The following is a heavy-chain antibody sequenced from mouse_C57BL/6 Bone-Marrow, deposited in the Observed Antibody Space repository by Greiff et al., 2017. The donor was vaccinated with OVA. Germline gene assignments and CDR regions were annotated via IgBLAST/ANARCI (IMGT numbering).Heavy chain of an antibody. V-gene: IGHV1-19*01. CDR2: INPYNGGT. J-gene: IGHJ4*01. CDR3: ARFIWYYAMDY. D-gene: IGHD1-2*01. Sequence: VQLQQSGPVLVKPGASVKMSCKASGYTFTDYYMNWVKQSHGKSLEWIGVINPYNGGTSYNQKFKGKATLTVDKSSSTAYMELNSLTSEDSAVYYCARFIWYYAMDYWGQGTSVTVSS. CDR1: GYTFTDYY.